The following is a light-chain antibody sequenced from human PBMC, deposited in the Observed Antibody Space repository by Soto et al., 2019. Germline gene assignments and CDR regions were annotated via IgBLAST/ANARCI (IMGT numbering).Light chain of an antibody. V-gene: IGKV1-39*01. CDR3: QQSYSAPQT. CDR2: AAS. Sequence: DIQMTQSPSSLSSSVGDRFTITCRASQSVGTSLNWYQQKIGKAPKILIYAASNLESGVPSRFSGSGSGTDFTLTISSLQPEDFATYFCQQSYSAPQTFGQGTKVDIK. CDR1: QSVGTS. J-gene: IGKJ1*01.